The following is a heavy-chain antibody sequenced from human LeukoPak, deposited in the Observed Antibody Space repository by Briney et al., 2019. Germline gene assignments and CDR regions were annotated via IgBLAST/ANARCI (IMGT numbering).Heavy chain of an antibody. CDR3: ARGAWESESDKEFDY. V-gene: IGHV4-34*01. D-gene: IGHD1-26*01. Sequence: SETLSLTCAVYGGSFSGYYWSWIRQPPGKGLEWIGEINHSGSTNYNPSLKSRVTISLDTSKNQFSLKLSSVTAADTAVYYCARGAWESESDKEFDYWGQGTLVTVSS. CDR2: INHSGST. CDR1: GGSFSGYY. J-gene: IGHJ4*02.